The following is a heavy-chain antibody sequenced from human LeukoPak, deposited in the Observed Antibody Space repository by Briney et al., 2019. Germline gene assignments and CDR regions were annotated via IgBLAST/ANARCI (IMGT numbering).Heavy chain of an antibody. CDR3: AREGYSSGWFRL. J-gene: IGHJ4*02. V-gene: IGHV3-48*01. CDR1: RFSFSNHS. Sequence: GGSLRLSCAASRFSFSNHSMNWVRQAPGKGLEWVSYISNSGSAKYYAASVKGRFTISRDNGKNSLYLQMNSLRAEDTAVYFCAREGYSSGWFRLWGQGTLVTVSS. CDR2: ISNSGSAK. D-gene: IGHD6-19*01.